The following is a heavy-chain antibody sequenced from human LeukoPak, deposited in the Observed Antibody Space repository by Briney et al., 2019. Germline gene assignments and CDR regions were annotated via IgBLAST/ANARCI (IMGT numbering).Heavy chain of an antibody. V-gene: IGHV3-48*03. CDR1: GFTFSSYE. CDR3: ARDGFGVVTYYYYMDV. Sequence: GGSLRLSCAASGFTFSSYEMNWVRQAPGKGLEWISYITSSGGTIYYADSVKGRFTISRDNAKNSLYLRMNSLRAEDTAVYYCARDGFGVVTYYYYMDVWGKGTTVTVSS. D-gene: IGHD3-3*01. CDR2: ITSSGGTI. J-gene: IGHJ6*03.